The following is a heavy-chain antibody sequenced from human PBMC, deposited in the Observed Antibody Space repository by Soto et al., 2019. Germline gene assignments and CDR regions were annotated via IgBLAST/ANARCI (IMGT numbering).Heavy chain of an antibody. CDR2: IYPGDSDA. V-gene: IGHV5-51*01. D-gene: IGHD3-10*01. CDR3: ARQGGEYNTMSDY. J-gene: IGHJ4*02. CDR1: GYTFSKYW. Sequence: PGESLKISCKGSGYTFSKYWIGWVRQTPGKGLECMGMIYPGDSDARYSPSFEGQVTFSVDKSINTAYLQWNSLKASDTAMYYCARQGGEYNTMSDYWGQGTLVTVSS.